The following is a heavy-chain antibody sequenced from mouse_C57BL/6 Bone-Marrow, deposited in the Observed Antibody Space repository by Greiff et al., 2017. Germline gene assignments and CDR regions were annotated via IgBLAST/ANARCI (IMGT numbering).Heavy chain of an antibody. Sequence: VKLQQSGPGLVQPSQSLSITCTVSGFSLTSYGVHWVRQSPGKGLEWLGVIWSGGSTDYNAAFMSRLSITKDNSKSQVFFKMNSRQADDAAIYYCAKKKRAMDYWGQGTSVTVSS. CDR2: IWSGGST. V-gene: IGHV2-5*01. CDR3: AKKKRAMDY. J-gene: IGHJ4*01. CDR1: GFSLTSYG.